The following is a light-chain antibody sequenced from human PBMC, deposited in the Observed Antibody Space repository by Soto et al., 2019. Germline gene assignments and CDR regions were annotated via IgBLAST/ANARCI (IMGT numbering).Light chain of an antibody. CDR1: SSDVGGYNY. CDR2: EVS. V-gene: IGLV2-14*01. CDR3: SSYTSSSTYV. Sequence: QSVLTQPASVSGSPGQSITISCTGTSSDVGGYNYVSWYQRHPGKAPKLMIYEVSNRPSGVSNRFSGSKSGNTASLTISGLQAEDEADYYCSSYTSSSTYVFGTGTKVTVL. J-gene: IGLJ1*01.